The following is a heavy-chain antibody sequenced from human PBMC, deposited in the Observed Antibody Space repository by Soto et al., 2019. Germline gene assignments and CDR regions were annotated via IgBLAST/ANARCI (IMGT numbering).Heavy chain of an antibody. D-gene: IGHD3-3*01. CDR3: TATSEYDFWSGYYANLFDY. J-gene: IGHJ4*02. Sequence: EVQLVESGGGLVKPGGSLRLSCAASGFTFSNAWMSWVRQAPGKGLEWVGRIKSKTDGGTTHYAAPVKGRFTISRDDSKNTLYLQMNSLKTEDTAVYYCTATSEYDFWSGYYANLFDYWGQGTLVTVSS. V-gene: IGHV3-15*01. CDR2: IKSKTDGGTT. CDR1: GFTFSNAW.